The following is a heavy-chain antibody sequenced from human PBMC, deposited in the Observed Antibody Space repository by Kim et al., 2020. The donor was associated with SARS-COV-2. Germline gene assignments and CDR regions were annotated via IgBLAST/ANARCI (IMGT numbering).Heavy chain of an antibody. Sequence: GESLKISCMGSGYTFSNYCIGWVRQMPGKGLEWMGIIYPGDSDTRYSPSFQGQVTISADKSISTAYLQWSSLKASDTAMYYCARTRPGAFDYWGQGTLVTVSS. V-gene: IGHV5-51*01. CDR3: ARTRPGAFDY. CDR2: IYPGDSDT. CDR1: GYTFSNYC. D-gene: IGHD7-27*01. J-gene: IGHJ4*02.